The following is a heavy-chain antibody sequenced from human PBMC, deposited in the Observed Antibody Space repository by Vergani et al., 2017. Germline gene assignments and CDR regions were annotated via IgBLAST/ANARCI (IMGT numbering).Heavy chain of an antibody. V-gene: IGHV1-46*01. CDR3: ARDRGMVRGVIGRLYDY. D-gene: IGHD3-10*01. Sequence: QVQLVQSGAEVKKPGASVKVSCKASGYTFTSYYMHWVRQAPGQGLEWMGIINPSGGSTSYAQKFQGRVTMTRDTSTSTVYMELSCLRSEDTAVYYCARDRGMVRGVIGRLYDYWGQGTLVTVSS. J-gene: IGHJ4*02. CDR1: GYTFTSYY. CDR2: INPSGGST.